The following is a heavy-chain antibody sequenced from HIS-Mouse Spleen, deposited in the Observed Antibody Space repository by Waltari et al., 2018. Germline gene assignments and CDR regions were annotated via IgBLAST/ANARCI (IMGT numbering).Heavy chain of an antibody. CDR2: ISYDGSNK. CDR1: GFTFSSYG. Sequence: QVQLVESGGGVVQPGRSLRLPCAASGFTFSSYGLHWVRQDPGKGLEWVAVISYDGSNKYYADSVKGRFTISRDNSKNTLYLQMNSLRAEDTAVYYCAKASSGWLDYWGQGTLVTVSS. J-gene: IGHJ4*02. CDR3: AKASSGWLDY. V-gene: IGHV3-30*18. D-gene: IGHD6-19*01.